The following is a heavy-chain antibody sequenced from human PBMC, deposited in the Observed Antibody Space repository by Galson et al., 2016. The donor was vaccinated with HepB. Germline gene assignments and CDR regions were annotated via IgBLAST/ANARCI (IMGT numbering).Heavy chain of an antibody. J-gene: IGHJ3*02. V-gene: IGHV4-30-4*01. CDR3: ARATTHAFDI. Sequence: TLSLTCTVSGGSISGYYWSWIRQSPGKGLEWIGYISYSGSSSSYHPSLRSRVSILVDTSKNRFSLNLRSVTAADTAGYYCARATTHAFDIWGQGTMVTVSS. CDR1: GGSISGYY. D-gene: IGHD1-14*01. CDR2: ISYSGSSS.